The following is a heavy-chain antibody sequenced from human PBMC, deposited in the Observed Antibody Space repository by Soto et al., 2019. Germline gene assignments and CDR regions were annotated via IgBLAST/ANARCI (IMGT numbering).Heavy chain of an antibody. CDR2: IYYSGST. CDR3: ARTEYNWNYIDY. Sequence: PSETLSLTCTVSGGSVSSYYWSWIRQPPGKGLEWIGYIYYSGSTNYNPSLKSRVTISVDTSKNQFSLKLSSVTAADTAVYYCARTEYNWNYIDYWGQGTQVTVSS. J-gene: IGHJ4*02. D-gene: IGHD1-20*01. CDR1: GGSVSSYY. V-gene: IGHV4-59*02.